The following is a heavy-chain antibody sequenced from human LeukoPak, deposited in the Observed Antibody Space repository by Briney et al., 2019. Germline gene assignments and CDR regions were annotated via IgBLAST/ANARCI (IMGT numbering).Heavy chain of an antibody. V-gene: IGHV3-23*01. J-gene: IGHJ4*02. Sequence: GGSLRLSCAAAGFTFSNHAMSWVRQAPGKGLEWVSTISGSGDSTYYPEFVKGRFTISRDNSKNTLYLQMNSLRAEDTAVYYCARGIAVVGFDYWGQGTLVTVSS. CDR3: ARGIAVVGFDY. CDR2: ISGSGDST. CDR1: GFTFSNHA. D-gene: IGHD2-15*01.